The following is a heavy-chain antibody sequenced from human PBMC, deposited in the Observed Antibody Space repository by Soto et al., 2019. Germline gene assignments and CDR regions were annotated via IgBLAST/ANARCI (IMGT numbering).Heavy chain of an antibody. J-gene: IGHJ4*02. V-gene: IGHV3-23*01. Sequence: QPGGSLRVSCAASGFTFSSYAMSWVRQAPGKGLEWVSAISAGAVATNYADSVKGRFTISRDNSKNTLYLQMNSLRAEDTAVYYCAKGRESSGSYRPFDYWGQGTLVTVSS. D-gene: IGHD3-22*01. CDR2: ISAGAVAT. CDR3: AKGRESSGSYRPFDY. CDR1: GFTFSSYA.